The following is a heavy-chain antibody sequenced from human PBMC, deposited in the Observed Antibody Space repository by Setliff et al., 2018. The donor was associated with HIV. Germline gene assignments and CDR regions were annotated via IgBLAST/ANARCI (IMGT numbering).Heavy chain of an antibody. CDR2: INAGNGNT. J-gene: IGHJ6*03. CDR1: GFTFTNYA. V-gene: IGHV1-3*01. D-gene: IGHD3-10*01. Sequence: GASVKVSCKASGFTFTNYAIHWVRQAPGQRLEWMGWINAGNGNTKYSQKFQGRVTFTRDTSASTAYMALSSLRSEDTAVYYCAREGKFRYYYYMDVWGKGTTVTVSS. CDR3: AREGKFRYYYYMDV.